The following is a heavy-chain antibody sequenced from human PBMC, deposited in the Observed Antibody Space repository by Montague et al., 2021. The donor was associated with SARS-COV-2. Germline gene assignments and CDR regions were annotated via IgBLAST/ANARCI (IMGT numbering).Heavy chain of an antibody. CDR3: ARDNYYYDTSGYPDY. D-gene: IGHD3-22*01. V-gene: IGHV3-48*03. Sequence: SLRLSCAASGFTFSSYEMNWLRQAPGKGLEWVSYISSGITIYYADSVKGRFTISRDNAKNSLYLQMNSLRAEDTAVYYCARDNYYYDTSGYPDYWGQGTLVTVSS. CDR1: GFTFSSYE. J-gene: IGHJ4*02. CDR2: ISSGITI.